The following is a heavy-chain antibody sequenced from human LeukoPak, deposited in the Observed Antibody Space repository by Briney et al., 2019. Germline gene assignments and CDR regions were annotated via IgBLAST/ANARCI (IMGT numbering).Heavy chain of an antibody. D-gene: IGHD3-22*01. J-gene: IGHJ4*02. V-gene: IGHV4-4*07. CDR1: GGSISSYY. CDR2: IYTSGST. Sequence: PSETLSLTCTVSGGSISSYYWSWIRRPAGKGLEWIGRIYTSGSTNYNPSLKSRVTMSVDTSKNQFSLKLSSVTAADTAVYYCARDTYYYDSSGYSPFDYWGQGTLVTVSS. CDR3: ARDTYYYDSSGYSPFDY.